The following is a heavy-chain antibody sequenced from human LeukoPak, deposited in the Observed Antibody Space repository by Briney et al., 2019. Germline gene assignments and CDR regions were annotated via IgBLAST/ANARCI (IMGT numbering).Heavy chain of an antibody. Sequence: GGSLRLSCAASGFTFSSYWMHWVRQAPGKGLVWVSHINSDGSSTNYADSVKGRFTISRDNSRSTLYLQMNSLRPEDTAIYYCAREGYYGSGSPPSLYFDYWGQGTLVTVSS. CDR1: GFTFSSYW. J-gene: IGHJ4*02. D-gene: IGHD3-10*01. CDR2: INSDGSST. V-gene: IGHV3-74*01. CDR3: AREGYYGSGSPPSLYFDY.